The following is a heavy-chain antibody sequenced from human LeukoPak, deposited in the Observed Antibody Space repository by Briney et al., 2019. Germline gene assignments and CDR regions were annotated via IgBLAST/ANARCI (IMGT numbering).Heavy chain of an antibody. D-gene: IGHD1-26*01. CDR1: GFTFSSYA. Sequence: GGSLRLSCAASGFTFSSYAMSWVRQAPGKGLEWVSAISGSGGSTYYADSVKGRFTISRDNSKNTLYLQMNGLRVEDTAVYYCAKNRWERTGDFDYWGQGTLVTVSS. V-gene: IGHV3-23*01. CDR2: ISGSGGST. CDR3: AKNRWERTGDFDY. J-gene: IGHJ4*02.